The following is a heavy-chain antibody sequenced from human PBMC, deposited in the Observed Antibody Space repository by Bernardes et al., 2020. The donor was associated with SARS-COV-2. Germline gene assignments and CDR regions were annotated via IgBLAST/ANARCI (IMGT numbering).Heavy chain of an antibody. J-gene: IGHJ4*02. CDR2: ISYDGGNK. CDR1: GFTFSNYA. Sequence: GGSLRLSCAASGFTFSNYAMHWVRQAPGEGLEWVADISYDGGNKYYADSVKGRFTISRDNSKNTLYLQMNSLRAEDSAVYYCAGWSSFDYWGQGTLVTVSS. CDR3: AGWSSFDY. D-gene: IGHD6-19*01. V-gene: IGHV3-30-3*01.